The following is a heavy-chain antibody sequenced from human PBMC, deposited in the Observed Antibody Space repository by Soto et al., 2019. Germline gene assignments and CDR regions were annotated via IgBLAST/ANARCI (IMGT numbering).Heavy chain of an antibody. CDR2: ISAYNGNT. Sequence: ASVKVSGKASGYTFTIYGISCVRQAPGQGLEWMGWISAYNGNTNYAQKLQGRVTMTTDTSTSTAYMELRSLRSDDTAVYYCARERVVTVPLDYWGQGTLVTVSS. CDR1: GYTFTIYG. V-gene: IGHV1-18*04. CDR3: ARERVVTVPLDY. D-gene: IGHD3-3*01. J-gene: IGHJ4*02.